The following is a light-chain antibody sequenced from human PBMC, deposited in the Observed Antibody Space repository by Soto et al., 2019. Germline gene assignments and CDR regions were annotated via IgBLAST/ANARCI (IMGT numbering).Light chain of an antibody. CDR3: CSYTSSSTRV. J-gene: IGLJ7*01. V-gene: IGLV2-14*01. CDR1: SSDVGAYNY. Sequence: QSALTQPASVPGSPGQSITISCTGTSSDVGAYNYVSWYQQHPGKAPKLMIYEVSNRPSGVSNRFSGSKSGNTASLTISGLQAEDEADYYCCSYTSSSTRVFGGGTQLTVL. CDR2: EVS.